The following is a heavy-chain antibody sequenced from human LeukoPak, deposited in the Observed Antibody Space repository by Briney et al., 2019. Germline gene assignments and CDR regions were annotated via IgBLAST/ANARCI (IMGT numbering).Heavy chain of an antibody. V-gene: IGHV4-39*01. D-gene: IGHD5-18*01. CDR2: IYYSGST. J-gene: IGHJ3*02. Sequence: KTSETLSLTCTVSGGSISSSSYYWGWIRQPPGRGLEWIGSIYYSGSTYYNPSLKSRVTISVDTSKNQISLKLSSVTAADTAVYYCARARLGQLWLRLDAFDIWGQGTMVTVSS. CDR3: ARARLGQLWLRLDAFDI. CDR1: GGSISSSSYY.